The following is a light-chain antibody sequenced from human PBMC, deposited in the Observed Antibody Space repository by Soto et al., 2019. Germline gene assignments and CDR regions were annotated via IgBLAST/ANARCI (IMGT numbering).Light chain of an antibody. CDR3: ASCTIKTTYV. CDR2: EVS. J-gene: IGLJ1*01. V-gene: IGLV2-14*01. Sequence: QSALTQPASGSGSPGQSITISCTGANVDVGGYNYVSWYQHHPGKAPKLLIFEVSNRPSGVSNRFSGSKSGNTASLTISGLQSEDEADYYCASCTIKTTYVFGSGTKVTVL. CDR1: NVDVGGYNY.